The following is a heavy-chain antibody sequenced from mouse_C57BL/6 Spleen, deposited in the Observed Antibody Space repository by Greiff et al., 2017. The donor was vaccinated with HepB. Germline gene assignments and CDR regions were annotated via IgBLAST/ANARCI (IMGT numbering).Heavy chain of an antibody. D-gene: IGHD1-1*01. CDR3: ARDYGSAWYFDV. CDR2: IDPANGNT. Sequence: VHVKQSVAELVRPGASVKLSCTASGFNIKNTYMHWVKQRPEQGLEWIGRIDPANGNTKYDPKFQGKATLTADKSSNTAYLQLSSLTSDDTAIYYGARDYGSAWYFDVWGTGTTGTVSS. J-gene: IGHJ1*03. V-gene: IGHV14-3*01. CDR1: GFNIKNTY.